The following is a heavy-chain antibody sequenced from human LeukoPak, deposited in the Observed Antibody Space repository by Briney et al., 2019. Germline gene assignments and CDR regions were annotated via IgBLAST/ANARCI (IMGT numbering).Heavy chain of an antibody. CDR1: AFSDKSNY. Sequence: GGSLRLSCVASAFSDKSNYMSWVRQAPGKGLEWVSVSYSGGSTYYEDSVKGRFTVSSDNSKNTLYLQMNSLRAEDTAVYYCAKDFSAAAHFRHWGQGTLVTVSS. J-gene: IGHJ1*01. CDR3: AKDFSAAAHFRH. V-gene: IGHV3-53*01. D-gene: IGHD6-13*01. CDR2: SYSGGST.